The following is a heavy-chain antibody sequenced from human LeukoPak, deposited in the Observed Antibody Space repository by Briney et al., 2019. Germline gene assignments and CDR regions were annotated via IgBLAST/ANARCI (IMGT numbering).Heavy chain of an antibody. J-gene: IGHJ4*02. Sequence: ASVKVSCKTSGGTFSSYAISWVRQAPGQGLEWMGEIIPMFGTGNYAQKFQGRVTITADKSTSTAYMELSSLRSEDTAIFYCAINGGQWEQFDSWGQGTLVTVSS. V-gene: IGHV1-69*06. CDR2: IIPMFGTG. CDR1: GGTFSSYA. CDR3: AINGGQWEQFDS. D-gene: IGHD1-26*01.